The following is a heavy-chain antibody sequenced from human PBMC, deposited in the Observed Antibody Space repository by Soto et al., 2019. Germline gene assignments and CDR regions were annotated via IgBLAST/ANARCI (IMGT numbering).Heavy chain of an antibody. D-gene: IGHD5-12*01. CDR1: GFTVSGNY. J-gene: IGHJ6*03. V-gene: IGHV3-66*01. CDR2: IYGGGST. CDR3: ARAIRRGGLYSYYYYMDV. Sequence: GGSLRLSCAASGFTVSGNYMTWVRQAPGKGLERVSFIYGGGSTYYADSVKGRFTISRDNSKNMLFLQMNSLEAEDAAVYYCARAIRRGGLYSYYYYMDVWGKGTTVTVSS.